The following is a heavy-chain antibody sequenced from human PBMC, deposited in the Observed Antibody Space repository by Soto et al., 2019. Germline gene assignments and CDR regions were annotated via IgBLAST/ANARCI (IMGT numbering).Heavy chain of an antibody. CDR1: GFNFTNAW. CDR3: TTGVRV. CDR2: IKRKIDGETT. D-gene: IGHD3-10*01. J-gene: IGHJ4*02. Sequence: GGSLRLSCAASGFNFTNAWGNWVRQAPGKGLEWVGHIKRKIDGETTEYAAPVKGRFTISRDDSRNTVYMQMESLKTEDTAVYYCTTGVRVWGQGTLVTVSS. V-gene: IGHV3-15*07.